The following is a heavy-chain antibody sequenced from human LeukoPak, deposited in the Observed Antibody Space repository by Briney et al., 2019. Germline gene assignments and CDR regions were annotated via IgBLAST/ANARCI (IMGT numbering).Heavy chain of an antibody. V-gene: IGHV4-34*01. CDR2: INHSGST. D-gene: IGHD3-22*01. J-gene: IGHJ5*02. CDR3: ARLSSYYYDSSLDP. Sequence: SETLSLTCAVYGGSFSGYYWSWLRQPPGKGLEWIGEINHSGSTNYNPSLKSRVTISVDTSKNQFSLKLSSVTAADTAVYYCARLSSYYYDSSLDPWGQGTLVTVSS. CDR1: GGSFSGYY.